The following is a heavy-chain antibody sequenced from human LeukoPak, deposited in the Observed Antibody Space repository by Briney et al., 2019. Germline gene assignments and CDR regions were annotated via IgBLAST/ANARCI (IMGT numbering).Heavy chain of an antibody. J-gene: IGHJ2*01. D-gene: IGHD3-10*01. CDR2: INHSGST. Sequence: PSETLSLTCAVYGGAFSGYYWGCIRQPPGKGLEWIGEINHSGSTNYNPSLKSLVTISVDTSKKQSSLKLNSVNAADTAVYYCARIWPDLWGRGTLVTVSS. V-gene: IGHV4-34*01. CDR1: GGAFSGYY. CDR3: ARIWPDL.